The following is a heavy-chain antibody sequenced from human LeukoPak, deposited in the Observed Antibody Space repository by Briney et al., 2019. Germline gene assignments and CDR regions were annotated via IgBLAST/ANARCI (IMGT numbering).Heavy chain of an antibody. V-gene: IGHV4-59*11. CDR1: GDSISMHY. D-gene: IGHD3-22*01. CDR2: IDHTGST. Sequence: SSETLSLTCSVSGDSISMHYWSWIRQPPGKGLEWIGYIDHTGSTNYNPSLNSRVTISRDTSKNHFSLELSSVTAADTAVYYCARDTLPSPYYDSSGYYYWGQGTLVTVSS. CDR3: ARDTLPSPYYDSSGYYY. J-gene: IGHJ4*02.